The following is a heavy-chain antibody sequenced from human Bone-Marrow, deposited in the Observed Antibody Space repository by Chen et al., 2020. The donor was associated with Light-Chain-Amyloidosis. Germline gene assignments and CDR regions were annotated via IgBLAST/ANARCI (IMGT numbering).Heavy chain of an antibody. D-gene: IGHD1-26*01. CDR2: ISSSANT. J-gene: IGHJ6*02. V-gene: IGHV4-31*01. CDR1: GDSVRGGGFY. CDR3: ARAHGLQGTQYSYQYYGMDV. Sequence: QVQLQESGPGLVKPSQTLSLTCTVSGDSVRGGGFYWSWVRQFPGKGLEWIGYISSSANTFYTPSLRRPLTISLVSSNNQFSLKLRSVTAADTALYYCARAHGLQGTQYSYQYYGMDVWCQGTSVTVSS.